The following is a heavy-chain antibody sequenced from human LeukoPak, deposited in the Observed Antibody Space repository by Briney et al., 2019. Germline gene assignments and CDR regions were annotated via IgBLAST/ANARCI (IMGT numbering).Heavy chain of an antibody. Sequence: PSETLSLTCTVSGYSISSGYYWGWIRQPPGKGLEWIGSIYHSGSTYYNPSLKSRVTMSVDTSKNQFSLKLSSVTAADTAVYYCARGHITMVRGVIMGSWFDPWGQGTLVTVSS. CDR3: ARGHITMVRGVIMGSWFDP. CDR1: GYSISSGYY. CDR2: IYHSGST. D-gene: IGHD3-10*01. V-gene: IGHV4-38-2*02. J-gene: IGHJ5*02.